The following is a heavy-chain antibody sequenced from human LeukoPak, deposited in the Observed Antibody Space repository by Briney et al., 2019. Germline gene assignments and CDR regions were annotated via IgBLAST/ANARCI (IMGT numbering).Heavy chain of an antibody. CDR2: IRSDGSNK. CDR1: GFTFSSYG. V-gene: IGHV3-30*02. CDR3: AKGGPARMVVVLDY. Sequence: GGSLRLSCAASGFTFSSYGMNWVRQAPGKGLEWVAFIRSDGSNKYYADSVKGRFTISRDNSKNTLYLQMNSLRAEDTAVYYCAKGGPARMVVVLDYWGQGTLVTVSS. J-gene: IGHJ4*02. D-gene: IGHD3-22*01.